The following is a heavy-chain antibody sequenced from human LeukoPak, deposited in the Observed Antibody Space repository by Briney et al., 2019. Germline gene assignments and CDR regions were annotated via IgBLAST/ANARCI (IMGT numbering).Heavy chain of an antibody. V-gene: IGHV3-30*04. CDR3: ARDTTIFIAVAGTTYSAY. CDR2: ISYDGRNE. J-gene: IGHJ4*02. CDR1: TVTFSIYA. Sequence: PGRSLRLSCAASTVTFSIYAMHWVRQAPGKGLEWGAVISYDGRNEYYADSVKGRLTISRDTSQTTLYLQTNRLRAEDTAVYYCARDTTIFIAVAGTTYSAYWGEGTLVTVSS. D-gene: IGHD6-19*01.